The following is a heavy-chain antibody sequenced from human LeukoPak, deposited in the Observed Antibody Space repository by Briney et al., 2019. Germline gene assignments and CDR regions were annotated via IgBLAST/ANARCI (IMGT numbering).Heavy chain of an antibody. Sequence: ASVKVSCKASGYTFFSYNINWVRQAPGQGLEWMGWISAYNGNTDHAQKFQGRVTMTTDTSTDTAYMELRSLRSDDTAVYFCARDAHGDYLDYWGQGTLVTVSS. V-gene: IGHV1-18*01. CDR3: ARDAHGDYLDY. CDR2: ISAYNGNT. J-gene: IGHJ4*02. D-gene: IGHD4-17*01. CDR1: GYTFFSYN.